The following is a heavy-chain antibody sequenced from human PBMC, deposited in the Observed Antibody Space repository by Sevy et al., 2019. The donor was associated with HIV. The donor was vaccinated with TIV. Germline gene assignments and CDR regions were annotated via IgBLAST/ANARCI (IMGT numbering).Heavy chain of an antibody. J-gene: IGHJ4*02. CDR1: GGSISSSSYY. V-gene: IGHV4-39*01. Sequence: SETLSLTCTVSGGSISSSSYYWGWIRQPPGKGLEWIGSIYYSGSTYYNPSLKSRVTISVDTSKNQFSLKLSSVTAADTAVYYCARPHYYDTPKGTCYFDYWGQGTLVTVSS. CDR2: IYYSGST. D-gene: IGHD3-22*01. CDR3: ARPHYYDTPKGTCYFDY.